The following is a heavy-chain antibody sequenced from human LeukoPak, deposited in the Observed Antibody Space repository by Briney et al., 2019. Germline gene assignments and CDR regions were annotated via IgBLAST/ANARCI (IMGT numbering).Heavy chain of an antibody. V-gene: IGHV1-24*01. CDR2: FDSENNKM. Sequence: VASVKVSFKISEYSLSDLSIHWVREAPGEGLEWMGGFDSENNKMVYSQKFQGRVTMTEDTSADTAYMELTSLRSEDTAVYFCATDRVYRSSGRSWGFFAYWGQGTLVIVSS. J-gene: IGHJ4*02. CDR3: ATDRVYRSSGRSWGFFAY. CDR1: EYSLSDLS. D-gene: IGHD6-19*01.